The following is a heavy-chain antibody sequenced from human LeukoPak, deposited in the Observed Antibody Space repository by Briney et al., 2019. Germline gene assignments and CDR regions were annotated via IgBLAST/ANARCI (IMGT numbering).Heavy chain of an antibody. CDR3: AKDVEQWLVYFYFDY. Sequence: GGSLRLSCAASGFTFSSYGMHWVRQAPGKGLEWVAFIRYDGSNKYYADSVKGRFTISRDNSKNTLYLQMNTLRAEDTAVYYCAKDVEQWLVYFYFDYWGQGTLVTVSS. D-gene: IGHD6-19*01. CDR2: IRYDGSNK. V-gene: IGHV3-30*02. J-gene: IGHJ4*02. CDR1: GFTFSSYG.